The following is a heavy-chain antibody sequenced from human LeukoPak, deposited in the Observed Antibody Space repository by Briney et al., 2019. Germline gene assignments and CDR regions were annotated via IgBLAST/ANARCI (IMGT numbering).Heavy chain of an antibody. CDR1: GGSISSGTYY. D-gene: IGHD3-22*01. J-gene: IGHJ3*02. Sequence: SETLSLTCTVSGGSISSGTYYWSWIRQPAGKGLEWIGRIYTSGSTNYNPSLKSRVTISVDTSKNQFSLKLSSVTAADTAVYFCARGPYSYDSSGAFDIWGQGTMVTVSS. CDR3: ARGPYSYDSSGAFDI. V-gene: IGHV4-61*02. CDR2: IYTSGST.